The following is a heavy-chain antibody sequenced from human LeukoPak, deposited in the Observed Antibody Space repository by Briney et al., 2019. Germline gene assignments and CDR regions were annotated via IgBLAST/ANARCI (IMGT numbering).Heavy chain of an antibody. J-gene: IGHJ4*02. CDR2: ITNSGGNT. CDR3: AKGGQTDRFDY. CDR1: GFTFPSYA. V-gene: IGHV3-23*01. Sequence: PGGSLRLSCAASGFTFPSYAMSWVRQAPGKGLEWVSGITNSGGNTYYADSVKGRFTISRDNSKSTLYLQMNSLRAEDTAVFYCAKGGQTDRFDYWGQGAPVTVSS. D-gene: IGHD5-12*01.